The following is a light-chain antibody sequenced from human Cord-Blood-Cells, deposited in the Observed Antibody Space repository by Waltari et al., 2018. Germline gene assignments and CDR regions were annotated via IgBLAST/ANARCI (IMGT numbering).Light chain of an antibody. CDR2: GAS. CDR1: QSVSSSY. V-gene: IGKV3-20*01. J-gene: IGKJ5*01. CDR3: QQYGSSPT. Sequence: EIVLTQSPGTLSLSPGERATLSCRASQSVSSSYLAWYQQKPGQAPRLRIYGASSRATGIPDRFSGSGYGTDFTLTISRLEPEDFAVYYCQQYGSSPTFGQGTRLEIK.